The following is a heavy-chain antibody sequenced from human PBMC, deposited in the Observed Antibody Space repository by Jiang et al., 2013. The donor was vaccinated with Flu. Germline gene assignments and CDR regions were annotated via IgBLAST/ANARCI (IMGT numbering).Heavy chain of an antibody. Sequence: GAEVKKPGESLRISCKGSGYSFTSYWISWVRQMPGKGLEWMGRIDPSDSYTNYSPSFQGHVTISADKSISTAYLQWSSLKASDTAMYYCARHVNGGNSRVDWFDPWGQGTLVTVS. CDR1: GYSFTSYW. D-gene: IGHD4-23*01. CDR3: ARHVNGGNSRVDWFDP. CDR2: IDPSDSYT. J-gene: IGHJ5*02. V-gene: IGHV5-10-1*01.